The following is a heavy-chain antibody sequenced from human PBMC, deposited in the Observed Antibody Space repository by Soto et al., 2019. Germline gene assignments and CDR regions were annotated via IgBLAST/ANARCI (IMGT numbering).Heavy chain of an antibody. D-gene: IGHD6-13*01. CDR1: AYSFTSYW. V-gene: IGHV5-10-1*01. J-gene: IGHJ4*02. CDR2: IDPSDSYT. Sequence: EVQLVQSGAEVKKPGKSLRISCKGSAYSFTSYWISWERQKPGKGLEWMGRIDPSDSYTNYSPSFQGHVTISADKSISTAYLQWSSLKASDTAMYYCARLQAAAGDNDLTFDYWGQGTLVTVSS. CDR3: ARLQAAAGDNDLTFDY.